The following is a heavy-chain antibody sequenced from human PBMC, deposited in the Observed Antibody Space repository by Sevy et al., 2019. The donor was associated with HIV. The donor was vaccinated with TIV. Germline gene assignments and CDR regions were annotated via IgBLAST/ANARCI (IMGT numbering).Heavy chain of an antibody. CDR3: ARSEGSDFWSGPRAEYFQH. Sequence: GGSLRLSCVASGFTFSSYSMNWVRQAPGKGLEWVSSISSSSSYIYYADSVKGRFTISRDNAKNSLYLQMNSLRAEDTAVYYCARSEGSDFWSGPRAEYFQHWGQGTLVTVSS. J-gene: IGHJ1*01. D-gene: IGHD3-3*01. CDR1: GFTFSSYS. V-gene: IGHV3-21*01. CDR2: ISSSSSYI.